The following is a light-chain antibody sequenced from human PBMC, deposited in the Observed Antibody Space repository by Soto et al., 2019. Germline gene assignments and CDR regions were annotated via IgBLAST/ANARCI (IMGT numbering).Light chain of an antibody. V-gene: IGKV2-24*01. CDR1: QSLVHSDGNTY. CDR2: KIS. J-gene: IGKJ2*01. Sequence: DIVMTQTPLFSPVTLGQPASISCRSSQSLVHSDGNTYLSWLQQRPGQPPRLLIYKISNRFFGVQDRFSGSGAGKYFTLRISRLESEDVGIYYCMQVTHFPYTFGQVYKLEI. CDR3: MQVTHFPYT.